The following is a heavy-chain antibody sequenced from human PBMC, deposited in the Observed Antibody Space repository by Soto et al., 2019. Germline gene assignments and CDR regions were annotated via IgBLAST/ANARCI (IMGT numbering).Heavy chain of an antibody. V-gene: IGHV1-69*01. Sequence: QVQLVQSGAEVKKPGSSVKVSCKASGGTFSSYAISWVRQAPGQGLEWMGGIIPIFGTANYAQKFQGRVTITADETTSTAYMELSSLRSEDTAVYYCAGGVGYGFWSGKYYYYGMDVWGQGTTVTVSS. CDR1: GGTFSSYA. CDR3: AGGVGYGFWSGKYYYYGMDV. D-gene: IGHD3-3*01. CDR2: IIPIFGTA. J-gene: IGHJ6*02.